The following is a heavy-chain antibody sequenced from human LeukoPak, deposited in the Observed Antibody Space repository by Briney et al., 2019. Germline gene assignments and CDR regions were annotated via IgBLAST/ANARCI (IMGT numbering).Heavy chain of an antibody. Sequence: GGSLRLSCAASGFTFSSYSMNWVRQAPGKGLEWVSSISSSSSYIYYADSVKGRFTISRDNAKNSLYLQMNSLRAEDTAVYYCAREVAVAGLDAFDIWGQGTMVTVSS. D-gene: IGHD6-19*01. J-gene: IGHJ3*02. V-gene: IGHV3-21*01. CDR2: ISSSSSYI. CDR3: AREVAVAGLDAFDI. CDR1: GFTFSSYS.